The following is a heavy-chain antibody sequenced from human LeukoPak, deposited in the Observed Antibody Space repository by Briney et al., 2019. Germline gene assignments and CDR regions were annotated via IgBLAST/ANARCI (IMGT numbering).Heavy chain of an antibody. D-gene: IGHD5-18*01. J-gene: IGHJ5*02. CDR1: GYTFTGYY. CDR2: INPNSGGT. V-gene: IGHV1-2*02. Sequence: EASVNVSCKASGYTFTGYYMHWVRQAPGQGLEGMGWINPNSGGTNYAQKFQGRVTMTRDTSISTAYMELSRLRSDDTAVYYCARGGKSRYSYGLYNWFDPWGQGTLVTVSS. CDR3: ARGGKSRYSYGLYNWFDP.